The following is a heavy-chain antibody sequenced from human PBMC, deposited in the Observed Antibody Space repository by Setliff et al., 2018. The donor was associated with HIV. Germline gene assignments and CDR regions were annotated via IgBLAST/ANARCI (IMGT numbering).Heavy chain of an antibody. J-gene: IGHJ4*02. CDR1: GGSINSGSYY. D-gene: IGHD3-22*01. CDR2: IYASGST. Sequence: KTSETLSLTCTVSGGSINSGSYYWNWIRQPAGKGLEWIGHIYASGSTNYNPSLKSRVTMSVDTSKNQFSLKLNSLIAADTAVYFCARGGPDYYDSSGYWAPPRYFDYWGQGTLVTVSS. V-gene: IGHV4-61*09. CDR3: ARGGPDYYDSSGYWAPPRYFDY.